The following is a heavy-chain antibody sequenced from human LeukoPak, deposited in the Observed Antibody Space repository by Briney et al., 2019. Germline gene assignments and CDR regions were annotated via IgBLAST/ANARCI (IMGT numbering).Heavy chain of an antibody. V-gene: IGHV3-21*01. CDR1: GFTFSSYG. D-gene: IGHD6-6*01. CDR2: ISSSSSYI. CDR3: ARAPAYSSSPPGVY. Sequence: GGSLRLSCAASGFTFSSYGMNWARQAPGKGLEWVSSISSSSSYIYYADSVKGRFTISRDNAKNSLYLQMNSLRAEDTAVYYCARAPAYSSSPPGVYWGQGTLVTVSS. J-gene: IGHJ4*02.